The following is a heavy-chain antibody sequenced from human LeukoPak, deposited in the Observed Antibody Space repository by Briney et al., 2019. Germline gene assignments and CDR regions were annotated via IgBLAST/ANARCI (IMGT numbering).Heavy chain of an antibody. J-gene: IGHJ4*02. V-gene: IGHV3-33*01. CDR3: APEADN. CDR2: IWYDGSDK. Sequence: PGGSLRLSCATSGFTFSSYAMHWVRQAPGKGLEWVAVIWYDGSDKHYADSVKGRFSISRDNSKNTLYLQMNSLRGEDTAVYYCAPEADNWGQGTLVTVSS. D-gene: IGHD6-19*01. CDR1: GFTFSSYA.